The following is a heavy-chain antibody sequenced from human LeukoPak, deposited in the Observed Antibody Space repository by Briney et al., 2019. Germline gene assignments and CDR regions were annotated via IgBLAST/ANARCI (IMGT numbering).Heavy chain of an antibody. J-gene: IGHJ4*02. D-gene: IGHD2-2*01. CDR3: AKEGVVPATKNYYFDY. CDR2: IWYDGSNK. V-gene: IGHV3-33*06. Sequence: PGGSLRLSCAASGFTFSSYGMHWVRQAPGKGREWVAVIWYDGSNKYYADSVKGRFTISRDNSKNTLYLQMNSLRAEDTAVYYCAKEGVVPATKNYYFDYWGQGALVTVSS. CDR1: GFTFSSYG.